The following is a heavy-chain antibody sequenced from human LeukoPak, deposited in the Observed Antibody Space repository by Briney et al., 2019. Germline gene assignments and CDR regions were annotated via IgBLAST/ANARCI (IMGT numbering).Heavy chain of an antibody. D-gene: IGHD3-3*01. Sequence: GGSLRLSCAASGFTFSSYEINWVRQAPGKGLEWVSYISSSGSTMYYADSVKGRFTISRDNAKNSLYLQMNSLRAEDTAVYYCARGLRQWSLSYYFDYWGQGTLVTVSS. CDR1: GFTFSSYE. V-gene: IGHV3-48*03. J-gene: IGHJ4*02. CDR3: ARGLRQWSLSYYFDY. CDR2: ISSSGSTM.